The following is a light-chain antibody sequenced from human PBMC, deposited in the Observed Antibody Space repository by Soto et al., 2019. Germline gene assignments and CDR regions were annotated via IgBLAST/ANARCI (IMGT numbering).Light chain of an antibody. Sequence: QSALTQPRSVSWSPGQSVTISCTGTSSDVGGYNHVSWYQQHPGKAPKVLIYDVTKRPSGVPDRFSGSKSGNTASLTISGLQAEDEADYFCCSYGGSYTLVLGGGTKLTVL. V-gene: IGLV2-11*01. J-gene: IGLJ3*02. CDR1: SSDVGGYNH. CDR3: CSYGGSYTLV. CDR2: DVT.